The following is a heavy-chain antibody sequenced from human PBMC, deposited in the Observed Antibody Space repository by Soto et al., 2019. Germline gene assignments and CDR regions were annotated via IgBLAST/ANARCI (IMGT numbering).Heavy chain of an antibody. D-gene: IGHD3-3*01. CDR3: ARDPWTYYDFWSGYSTPRYYFDY. Sequence: GGSLRLSCAASGFTFSDYYMSWIRQAPGKGLEWVSYISSSGSTIYYADSVKGRFTISRDNAKNSLYLQMNSLRAEDTAVYYCARDPWTYYDFWSGYSTPRYYFDYWGQGTLVTVSS. CDR2: ISSSGSTI. V-gene: IGHV3-11*01. J-gene: IGHJ4*02. CDR1: GFTFSDYY.